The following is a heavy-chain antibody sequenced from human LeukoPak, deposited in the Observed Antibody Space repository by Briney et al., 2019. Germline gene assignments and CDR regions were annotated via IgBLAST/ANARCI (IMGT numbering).Heavy chain of an antibody. J-gene: IGHJ3*02. V-gene: IGHV3-7*01. CDR1: GFAFSNYW. CDR2: IKQDGSDK. Sequence: GGSLRLSCAASGFAFSNYWLTWVRQAPGKGLEWVANIKQDGSDKYYVGSVRGRFTISRDNAKNSLYLQMNGLRAADTAVYYCATMERFCRVSSCQSDAFNIWGQGTMVTVSS. CDR3: ATMERFCRVSSCQSDAFNI. D-gene: IGHD2-2*01.